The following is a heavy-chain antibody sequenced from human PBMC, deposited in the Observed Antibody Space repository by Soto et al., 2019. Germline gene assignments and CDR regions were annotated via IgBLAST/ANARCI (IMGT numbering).Heavy chain of an antibody. D-gene: IGHD5-18*01. Sequence: ASVKVSCKASGYTFTSYGISWVRQAPGQGPEWMGWTSAYNGNTNYAQKLQGRVTMTTDTSTSTAYMELRSLRSDDTAVYYCARDLSVDTAMVTADYYYGMDVWGQGTTVTVSS. CDR3: ARDLSVDTAMVTADYYYGMDV. CDR2: TSAYNGNT. CDR1: GYTFTSYG. V-gene: IGHV1-18*01. J-gene: IGHJ6*02.